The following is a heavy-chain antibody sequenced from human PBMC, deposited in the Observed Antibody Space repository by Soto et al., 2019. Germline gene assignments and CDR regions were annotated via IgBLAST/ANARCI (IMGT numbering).Heavy chain of an antibody. CDR3: ARAGILANFYFYYGMDV. D-gene: IGHD5-12*01. J-gene: IGHJ6*02. CDR1: GYSISSSNW. Sequence: LETLSLTCAFSGYSISSSNWLIWVRQTPGKGLEWIGQIYHTGSTKYNPSLKSRVTISVDKSKNQFSLKMSSVTAADTAVFYCARAGILANFYFYYGMDVWGQGTSVTVSS. V-gene: IGHV4-4*02. CDR2: IYHTGST.